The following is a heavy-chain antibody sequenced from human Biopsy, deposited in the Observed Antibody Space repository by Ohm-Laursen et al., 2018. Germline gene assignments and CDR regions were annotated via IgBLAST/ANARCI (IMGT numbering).Heavy chain of an antibody. CDR1: GGSFTGHY. J-gene: IGHJ1*01. CDR3: ARGSNEYGGLYFPH. D-gene: IGHD4-23*01. CDR2: ISHTGYT. Sequence: TLSPTCTVSGGSFTGHYWTWIRQPPGKGLEWIGHISHTGYTSYKSSLKSRVTISLDTSRKHFSLRLTSLAAADTAVYYCARGSNEYGGLYFPHWGQGTLVTVSS. V-gene: IGHV4-59*11.